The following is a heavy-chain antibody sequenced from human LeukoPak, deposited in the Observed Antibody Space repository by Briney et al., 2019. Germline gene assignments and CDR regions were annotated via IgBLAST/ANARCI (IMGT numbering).Heavy chain of an antibody. CDR2: IGGSGENT. V-gene: IGHV3-23*01. CDR3: ARSWAAWTEYFQH. CDR1: GFTFSSYA. J-gene: IGHJ1*01. Sequence: GGSLRLSCAASGFTFSSYAMSWVRQAPGKGLEWVSAIGGSGENTAYADSVKGRFTIPRDNSKNTLSLQMNSLRAEDTAVYFCARSWAAWTEYFQHWGQGTLVTVSS. D-gene: IGHD1-1*01.